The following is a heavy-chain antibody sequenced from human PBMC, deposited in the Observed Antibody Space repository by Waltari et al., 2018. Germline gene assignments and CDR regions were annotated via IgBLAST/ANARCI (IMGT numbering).Heavy chain of an antibody. J-gene: IGHJ6*03. V-gene: IGHV3-30*01. D-gene: IGHD1-26*01. CDR2: LSYDGSNR. CDR1: GFTFSTYS. Sequence: QVQLVESGGGVVQPGRSLRLSCAASGFTFSTYSMHWVGQAPGKGLEWVAVLSYDGSNRYYADSVKGRFTISRDTSKDTLYLQLNSLRAEDTAVYYCARSSLGAAYYYYMDVWGKGTTVTVSS. CDR3: ARSSLGAAYYYYMDV.